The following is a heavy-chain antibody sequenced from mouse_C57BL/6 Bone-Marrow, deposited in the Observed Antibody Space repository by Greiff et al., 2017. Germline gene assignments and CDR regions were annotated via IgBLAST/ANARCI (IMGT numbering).Heavy chain of an antibody. Sequence: QVQLQQPGAELVMPGASVKLSCKASGYTFTSYWMHWVKQRPGQGLEWIGEIDPSDSYTNYNQKFKGKSTLTVDKSSSTAYMQLRSLTYEGSAVYYCARGAFWDGYSHWYFDVWGKGTTVTVSS. CDR1: GYTFTSYW. V-gene: IGHV1-69*01. CDR3: ARGAFWDGYSHWYFDV. D-gene: IGHD2-3*01. CDR2: IDPSDSYT. J-gene: IGHJ1*03.